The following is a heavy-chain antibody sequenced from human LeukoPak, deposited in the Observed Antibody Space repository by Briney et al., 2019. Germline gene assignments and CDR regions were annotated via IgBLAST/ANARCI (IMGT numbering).Heavy chain of an antibody. CDR3: ARSPYFSDTSARFDFDI. V-gene: IGHV4-39*01. J-gene: IGHJ3*02. CDR1: GGSISSINSY. D-gene: IGHD3-22*01. CDR2: IYYSGNT. Sequence: PSETLSLTCTVSGGSISSINSYWGWIRQPPGKGLEWIGSIYYSGNTYYNPSLKSRVTISVDTSKNQFSLKLTSVTAADTAMFYCARSPYFSDTSARFDFDIWGQGTMVTVSS.